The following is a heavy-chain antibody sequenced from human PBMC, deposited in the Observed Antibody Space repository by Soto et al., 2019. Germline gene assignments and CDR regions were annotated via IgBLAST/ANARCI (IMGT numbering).Heavy chain of an antibody. J-gene: IGHJ6*02. Sequence: GGSLRLSCAASGFTFSSYAMHWVRQAPGKGLEWVAVISYDGSNKYYADSVKGRFTISRDNSKNTLYLQMNSLRAEDTAVYYCWRGSSADINYYYGVDVWGQGTTVTVS. CDR1: GFTFSSYA. V-gene: IGHV3-30-3*01. CDR2: ISYDGSNK. CDR3: WRGSSADINYYYGVDV. D-gene: IGHD6-25*01.